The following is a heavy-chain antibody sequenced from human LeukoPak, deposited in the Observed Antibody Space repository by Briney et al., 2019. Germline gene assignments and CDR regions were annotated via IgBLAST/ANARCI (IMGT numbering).Heavy chain of an antibody. CDR2: IIPIFGTA. CDR1: GGTFSSYA. CDR3: ARDREPEVYYMDV. J-gene: IGHJ6*03. D-gene: IGHD1-26*01. V-gene: IGHV1-69*05. Sequence: ASVKVSCRASGGTFSSYAISWVRQAPGQGLEWMGRIIPIFGTANYAQKFQGRVTITTDESTSTAYMELSSLRSEDTAVYYCARDREPEVYYMDVWGKGTTVTVSS.